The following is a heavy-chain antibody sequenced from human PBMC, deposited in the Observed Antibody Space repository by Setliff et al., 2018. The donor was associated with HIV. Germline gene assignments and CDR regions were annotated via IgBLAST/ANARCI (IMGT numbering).Heavy chain of an antibody. CDR3: ARGATGNLEALDV. J-gene: IGHJ3*01. Sequence: GESLKISCMGFGYSFTNYWIAWARQMPGKGLEWMGIIYPDDSDTNYSPSFRGQVTMSADKSINTAYLQWSNLKASDTAMYYCARGATGNLEALDVWGQGTMVTVSS. D-gene: IGHD6-13*01. CDR1: GYSFTNYW. V-gene: IGHV5-51*01. CDR2: IYPDDSDT.